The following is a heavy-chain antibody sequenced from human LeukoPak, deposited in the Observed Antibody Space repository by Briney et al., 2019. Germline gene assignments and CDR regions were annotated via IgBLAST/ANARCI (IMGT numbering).Heavy chain of an antibody. D-gene: IGHD6-19*01. V-gene: IGHV3-30-3*01. CDR3: ARESSGWRPHPVDY. Sequence: GGSLRLSCAASGFTFSSYAMHWVRQAPGKGLEWVAVISYDGSNKYYADSVKGRFTISRDNAKNSLYPQMNSLRAEDTAVYYCARESSGWRPHPVDYWGQGTLVTVSS. J-gene: IGHJ4*02. CDR2: ISYDGSNK. CDR1: GFTFSSYA.